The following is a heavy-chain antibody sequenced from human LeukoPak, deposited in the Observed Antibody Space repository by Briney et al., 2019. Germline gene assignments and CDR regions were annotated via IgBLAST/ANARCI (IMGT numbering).Heavy chain of an antibody. J-gene: IGHJ4*02. D-gene: IGHD6-19*01. CDR2: INPNSGGT. V-gene: IGHV1-2*02. CDR3: ASSVAVAGIPFDY. CDR1: GYTFTGYY. Sequence: GASVKVSCKASGYTFTGYYMHWVRQARGQGLEWMGWINPNSGGTNYAQKFQGRVTMTRDTSISTAYMGLSRLRSDDTAVYYCASSVAVAGIPFDYWGQGTLVTVSS.